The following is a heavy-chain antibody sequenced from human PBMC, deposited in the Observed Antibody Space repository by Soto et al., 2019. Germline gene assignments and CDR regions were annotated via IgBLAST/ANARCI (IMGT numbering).Heavy chain of an antibody. CDR1: GGTFSSYA. CDR3: ARVQWLVETYYFDY. V-gene: IGHV1-69*01. D-gene: IGHD6-19*01. Sequence: QVQLVQSGAEVKKPGSSVKVSCKASGGTFSSYAISWVRQAPGQGPEWMGGIIPIFGTANYAQKFQGRVTITADESTSTAYMELSSLRSEDTAVYYCARVQWLVETYYFDYWGQGTLVTVSS. CDR2: IIPIFGTA. J-gene: IGHJ4*02.